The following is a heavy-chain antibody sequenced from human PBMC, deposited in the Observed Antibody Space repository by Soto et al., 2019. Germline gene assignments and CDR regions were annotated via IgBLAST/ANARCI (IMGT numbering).Heavy chain of an antibody. V-gene: IGHV3-23*01. D-gene: IGHD6-19*01. CDR3: AKGIAVALYNWFDP. J-gene: IGHJ5*02. CDR1: VFTFSSYA. CDR2: ISGSGGST. Sequence: PGWSLRLSCASSVFTFSSYAMRWVRQAPGKGLEWVSAISGSGGSTYYADSVKGRFTISRDNSKNTLYLQMNSLRAEDTAVYYCAKGIAVALYNWFDPWGQGTLVTVSS.